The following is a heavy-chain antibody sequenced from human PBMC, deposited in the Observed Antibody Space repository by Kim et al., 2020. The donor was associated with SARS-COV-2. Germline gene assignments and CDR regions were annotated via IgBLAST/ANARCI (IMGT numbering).Heavy chain of an antibody. J-gene: IGHJ4*02. Sequence: GGSLRLSCAASGFTFSSYGMHWVRQAPGKGLEWVAVIWYDGSNKYYADSVKGRFTISRDNSKNTLYLQMDSLRAEDTAVYYCASSWIQLWASLVYWGQGTLVTVSS. CDR3: ASSWIQLWASLVY. V-gene: IGHV3-33*01. CDR1: GFTFSSYG. D-gene: IGHD5-18*01. CDR2: IWYDGSNK.